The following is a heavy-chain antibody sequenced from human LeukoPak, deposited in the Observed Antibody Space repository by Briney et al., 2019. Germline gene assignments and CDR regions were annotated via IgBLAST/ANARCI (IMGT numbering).Heavy chain of an antibody. J-gene: IGHJ4*02. CDR1: GYTFTGYY. Sequence: ASVKVSCKASGYTFTGYYMHWVRQAPGQGLEWMGWINPNSGGTNYAQKFQGRVTMIRDTSISTAYMELSRLRSDDTAVYYCARDLEGRYYYDSSGYKDYWGQGTLVTVSS. CDR3: ARDLEGRYYYDSSGYKDY. CDR2: INPNSGGT. V-gene: IGHV1-2*02. D-gene: IGHD3-22*01.